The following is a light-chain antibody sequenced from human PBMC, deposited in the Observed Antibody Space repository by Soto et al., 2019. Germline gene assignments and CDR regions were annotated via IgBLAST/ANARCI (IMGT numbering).Light chain of an antibody. Sequence: DIQMTQSPSSLSASVGDRVTITCRASLPISNYLAWYQQKPGKIPNLLIYAASTLQAGVPSRFSGSGSGTEFTLTITSLQPDDFATYYCQHYNPYSGPFGQGTKVDIK. CDR1: LPISNY. J-gene: IGKJ1*01. CDR3: QHYNPYSGP. V-gene: IGKV1-27*01. CDR2: AAS.